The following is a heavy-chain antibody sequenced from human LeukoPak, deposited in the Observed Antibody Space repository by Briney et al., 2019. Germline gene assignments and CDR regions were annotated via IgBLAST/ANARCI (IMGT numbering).Heavy chain of an antibody. V-gene: IGHV4-59*08. Sequence: SETLSLTCTVSGGSISSYYWSWIRQPPGKGLEWIGYIYYSGSTNYNPSLKSRVTISVDTSKNQFSLKLSSVTAADTAVYYCARQTVLKPVSYDILTGYWVGPYYFDYWGQGTLVTVSS. J-gene: IGHJ4*02. CDR2: IYYSGST. CDR3: ARQTVLKPVSYDILTGYWVGPYYFDY. CDR1: GGSISSYY. D-gene: IGHD3-9*01.